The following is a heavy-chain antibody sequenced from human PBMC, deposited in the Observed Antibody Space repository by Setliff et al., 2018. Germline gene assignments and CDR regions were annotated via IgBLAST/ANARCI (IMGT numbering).Heavy chain of an antibody. CDR2: ISPHTGKT. V-gene: IGHV1-18*01. J-gene: IGHJ4*02. CDR1: GYTFTDYI. Sequence: ASVKVSCKASGYTFTDYIINWVRQAPGQGLEWVGWISPHTGKTYFAQKFLDRLTMTTDTSTSTAYMELKDLTSDDTALYYCARINFYVSSGFYYASDYWGQGTLVTVSS. D-gene: IGHD3-22*01. CDR3: ARINFYVSSGFYYASDY.